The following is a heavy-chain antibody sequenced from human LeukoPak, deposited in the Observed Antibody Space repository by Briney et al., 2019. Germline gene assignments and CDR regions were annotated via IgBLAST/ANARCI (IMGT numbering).Heavy chain of an antibody. CDR1: GGSISSSSYY. CDR2: MYYTGST. CDR3: ARLFLYGIGYMDV. J-gene: IGHJ6*03. Sequence: SETLSLTCTVSGGSISSSSYYWGWIRQPPGKGLEYIGYMYYTGSTYYNPSLKSRVTISVDTSKNQFSLKLSSVTAADTAVYYCARLFLYGIGYMDVWGKGTTVTVSS. V-gene: IGHV4-39*01. D-gene: IGHD1-26*01.